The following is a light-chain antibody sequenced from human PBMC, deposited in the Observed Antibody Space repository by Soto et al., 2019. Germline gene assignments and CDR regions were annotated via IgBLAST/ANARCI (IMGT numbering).Light chain of an antibody. V-gene: IGLV1-51*01. CDR2: DSD. J-gene: IGLJ1*01. Sequence: QSVLTEPPSVSASRGQKVTMSCSGSSSNIANNYLSWYQHLPGAAPKLLIYDSDKRPSEIPDRFSGSKSGASANLDITGLQTGDEADYYCGAWDSSLTTYFFGTGTKVTVL. CDR3: GAWDSSLTTYF. CDR1: SSNIANNY.